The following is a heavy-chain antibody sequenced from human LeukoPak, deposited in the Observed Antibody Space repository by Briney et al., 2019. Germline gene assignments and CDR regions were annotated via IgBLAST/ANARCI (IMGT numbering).Heavy chain of an antibody. J-gene: IGHJ4*02. CDR3: ARLGAGPTYYDFWSGYSSFYFDY. CDR1: GGSTSSGNYY. Sequence: SETLSLTCTVFGGSTSSGNYYWGWIRQPPGKGLEWIGGISSSGNTYYNPSLKSRITIFIDTSKNYFSLKLSSVSAADTAVYYCARLGAGPTYYDFWSGYSSFYFDYWGQGTLVTVSS. CDR2: ISSSGNT. V-gene: IGHV4-39*02. D-gene: IGHD3-3*01.